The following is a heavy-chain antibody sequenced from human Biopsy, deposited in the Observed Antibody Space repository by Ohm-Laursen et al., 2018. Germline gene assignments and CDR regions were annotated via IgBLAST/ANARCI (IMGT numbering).Heavy chain of an antibody. CDR3: ARDTKWLASGPIDY. Sequence: SSVKVSCKTSGGTFSDYAISRLRQAPGQGLEWMGGIIPLFGTTNYAQKFQGRVTITADKSTGTAYMDLSSLRSEDTAVYYCARDTKWLASGPIDYWGQGALVTVSS. J-gene: IGHJ4*02. V-gene: IGHV1-69*06. CDR2: IIPLFGTT. D-gene: IGHD3-22*01. CDR1: GGTFSDYA.